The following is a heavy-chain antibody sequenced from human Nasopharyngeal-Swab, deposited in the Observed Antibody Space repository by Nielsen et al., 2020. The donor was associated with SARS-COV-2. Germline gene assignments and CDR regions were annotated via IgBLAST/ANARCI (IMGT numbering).Heavy chain of an antibody. CDR1: GGTFSSYA. D-gene: IGHD2-2*01. CDR2: IIPILGIA. CDR3: AREYGIVVVPAATGGMDV. Sequence: SVKVSCKASGGTFSSYAISWVRQAPGQGLEWMGGIIPILGIANYAQKFQGRVTITADKSTSTAYMELSSLRSEDTAAYYCAREYGIVVVPAATGGMDVWGQGTTVTVSS. V-gene: IGHV1-69*10. J-gene: IGHJ6*02.